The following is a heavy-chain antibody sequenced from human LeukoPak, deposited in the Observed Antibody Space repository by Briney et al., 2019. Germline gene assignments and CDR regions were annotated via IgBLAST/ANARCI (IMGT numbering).Heavy chain of an antibody. CDR1: GYTFTGYY. CDR2: INPNSGGT. V-gene: IGHV1-2*02. D-gene: IGHD1-26*01. J-gene: IGHJ4*02. CDR3: ARSGSYGSFDY. Sequence: VASVKVSCKASGYTFTGYYMHWVRQAPGQGLEWMGWINPNSGGTNYAQEFQGRVTMTRDTSISTAYMELSRLRSDDTAVYYCARSGSYGSFDYWGQGTLVTVSS.